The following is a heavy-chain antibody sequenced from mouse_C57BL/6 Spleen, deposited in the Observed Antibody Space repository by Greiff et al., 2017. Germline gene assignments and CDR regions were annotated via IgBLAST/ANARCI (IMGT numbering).Heavy chain of an antibody. J-gene: IGHJ1*03. CDR2: IYPGSGST. V-gene: IGHV1-55*01. CDR1: GYTFTSYW. Sequence: QVQLQQPGAELVKPGASVKMSCKASGYTFTSYWITWVKQRPGQGLEWIGDIYPGSGSTNYNEKFKSKATLTVDTSSSTAYMQLSSLTSEDSAVYYCAGLITTGVAKEGWYFDVWGTGTTVTVSS. CDR3: AGLITTGVAKEGWYFDV. D-gene: IGHD1-1*01.